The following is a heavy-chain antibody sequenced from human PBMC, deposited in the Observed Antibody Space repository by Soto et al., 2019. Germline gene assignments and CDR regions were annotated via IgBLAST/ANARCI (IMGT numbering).Heavy chain of an antibody. CDR1: GFTFSRDS. D-gene: IGHD3-22*01. J-gene: IGHJ6*02. CDR3: ARDRGYYYDSSGYYGPYYYGLDV. V-gene: IGHV3-48*01. Sequence: GGSLRLSCVASGFTFSRDSMNWVRQAPGKGLEWVSYISSSSSAIYYADSVKGRFTISRDNAKNSLYLQMNSLRAEDTAVYYCARDRGYYYDSSGYYGPYYYGLDVWGQGTTVTVSS. CDR2: ISSSSSAI.